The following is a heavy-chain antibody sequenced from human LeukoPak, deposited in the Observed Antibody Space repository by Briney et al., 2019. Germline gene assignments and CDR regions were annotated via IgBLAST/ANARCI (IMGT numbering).Heavy chain of an antibody. CDR2: INPSGGST. D-gene: IGHD2-2*01. J-gene: IGHJ4*02. CDR3: ARACSSTSCHDY. V-gene: IGHV1-46*01. Sequence: GESLKISCKASGYTFTSYYMHWVRQAPGQGLEWMGIINPSGGSTSYAQKFQGRVTMTRDTSTSTVYMELSSLRSEDTAVYYCARACSSTSCHDYRGQGTLVTVSS. CDR1: GYTFTSYY.